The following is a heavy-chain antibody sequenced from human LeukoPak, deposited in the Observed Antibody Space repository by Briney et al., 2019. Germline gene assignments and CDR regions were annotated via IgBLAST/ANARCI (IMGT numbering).Heavy chain of an antibody. CDR2: ISSRSNII. Sequence: GGSLRLSCAASEFTFGSYSMNWVRQAPGKGLEWVSYISSRSNIISYADSVKGRFTISTDNAKNSLYLQMNSLRDEDTAVYYCARDYQWSFDYWGQGTLVTVSS. D-gene: IGHD2-15*01. CDR1: EFTFGSYS. V-gene: IGHV3-48*02. CDR3: ARDYQWSFDY. J-gene: IGHJ4*02.